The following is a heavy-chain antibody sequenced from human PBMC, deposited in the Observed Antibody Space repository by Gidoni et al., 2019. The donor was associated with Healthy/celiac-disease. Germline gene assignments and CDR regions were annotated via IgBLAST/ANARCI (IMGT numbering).Heavy chain of an antibody. V-gene: IGHV3-74*01. CDR2: INSDGSST. D-gene: IGHD5-12*01. Sequence: DVQLVESGGGLVQPGGSLRLSCAASGFTFSSYWMHWVRQAPGKGLVWVSRINSDGSSTSYADSVKGRFTISRENAKNTLYLQMNSLRAEDTAVYYCARGVDPYYYGMDVWGQGTTVTVSS. CDR3: ARGVDPYYYGMDV. CDR1: GFTFSSYW. J-gene: IGHJ6*02.